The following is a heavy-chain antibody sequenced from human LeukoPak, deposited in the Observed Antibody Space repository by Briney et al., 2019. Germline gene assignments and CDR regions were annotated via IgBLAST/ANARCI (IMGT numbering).Heavy chain of an antibody. V-gene: IGHV3-49*03. CDR1: AFTFGDYL. CDR2: ISGVTT. Sequence: SLRLSCTASAFTFGDYLMSWFRQAPGKGRGWIGFISGVTTEYAASVKGRLTISRDDSTSIAYLEMNSLATEDTSVYYCSRGSGWLSVYWGQGTLVTVSS. D-gene: IGHD6-19*01. J-gene: IGHJ4*02. CDR3: SRGSGWLSVY.